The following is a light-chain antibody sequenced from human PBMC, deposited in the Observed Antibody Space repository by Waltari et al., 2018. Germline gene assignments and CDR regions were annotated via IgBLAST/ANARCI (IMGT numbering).Light chain of an antibody. Sequence: QSALTQPASVSGSPGQSITISCTGTSHDVGFYYFVSWFQQHPGQAPQVTIYKVNNRPSGVSNRFSGSKSANTASLTISGLQAEDEADYYCSSYTRRSYWVFGGGTQLTVL. J-gene: IGLJ3*02. CDR2: KVN. CDR1: SHDVGFYYF. CDR3: SSYTRRSYWV. V-gene: IGLV2-14*01.